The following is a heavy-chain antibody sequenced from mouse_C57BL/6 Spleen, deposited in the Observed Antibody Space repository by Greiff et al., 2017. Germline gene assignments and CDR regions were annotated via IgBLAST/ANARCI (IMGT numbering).Heavy chain of an antibody. Sequence: EVQLQQSGPELVKPGASVKISCKASGYTFTDYYMNWVKQSHGKSLEWIGDINPNNGGTSYNQKFKGKATLTVDKSSSTAYMELRSLTSEDSAVYYCARSMGRYYAMGYWGQGTSVTVSS. D-gene: IGHD2-3*01. CDR2: INPNNGGT. CDR3: ARSMGRYYAMGY. CDR1: GYTFTDYY. J-gene: IGHJ4*01. V-gene: IGHV1-26*01.